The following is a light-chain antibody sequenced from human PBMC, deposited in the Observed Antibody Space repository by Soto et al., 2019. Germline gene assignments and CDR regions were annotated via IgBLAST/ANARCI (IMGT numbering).Light chain of an antibody. CDR2: EFS. J-gene: IGLJ1*01. Sequence: QSALTQPASVSGSPGQSITISCTGTSSAVGGYNYVSWYQQHPGKAPKLMIYEFSNRPSGVSNRFSGSKSGNTASLTSSGLQAEDEADYYCSSYTSSSTPYVFGTGTTLTVL. V-gene: IGLV2-14*01. CDR3: SSYTSSSTPYV. CDR1: SSAVGGYNY.